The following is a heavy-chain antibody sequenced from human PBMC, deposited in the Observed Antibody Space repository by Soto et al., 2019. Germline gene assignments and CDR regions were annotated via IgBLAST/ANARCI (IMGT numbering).Heavy chain of an antibody. CDR3: ARVRSSGWYGAFDI. D-gene: IGHD6-19*01. CDR1: GFTFSSYG. J-gene: IGHJ3*02. CDR2: IWYDGSNK. V-gene: IGHV3-33*01. Sequence: GGSLRLSCAASGFTFSSYGMHWVRQAPGKGLEWVAVIWYDGSNKYYADSVEGRFTISRDNSKNTLYLQMNSLRAEDTAVYYCARVRSSGWYGAFDIWGQGTMVTVSS.